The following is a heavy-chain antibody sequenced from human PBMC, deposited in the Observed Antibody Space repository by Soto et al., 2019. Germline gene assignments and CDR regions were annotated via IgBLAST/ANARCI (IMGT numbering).Heavy chain of an antibody. D-gene: IGHD3-22*01. Sequence: SETLSLTCTVSGGSVSSETYYWSWIRQSPGKGLEWIGYIYYIGKTDFNPSLNSRGTISVDTSKNQFSLKLSSVTPADTAVYYCARGRYYDSTGYPTFDYWGQGTLVTVSS. CDR1: GGSVSSETYY. CDR3: ARGRYYDSTGYPTFDY. V-gene: IGHV4-61*01. J-gene: IGHJ4*02. CDR2: IYYIGKT.